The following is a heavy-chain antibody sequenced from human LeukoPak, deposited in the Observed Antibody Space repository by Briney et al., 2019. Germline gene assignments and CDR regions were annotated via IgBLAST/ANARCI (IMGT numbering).Heavy chain of an antibody. V-gene: IGHV4-34*01. CDR3: ARVKGYYGSGSYFPRPWFDP. J-gene: IGHJ5*02. Sequence: SETLSLTCTVSGGSISSYYWSWIRQPPGKGLEWIGEINHSGSTNYNPSLKSRVTISVDTSKNQFSLKLSSVTAADTAVYYCARVKGYYGSGSYFPRPWFDPWGQGTLVTVSS. CDR1: GGSISSYY. D-gene: IGHD3-10*01. CDR2: INHSGST.